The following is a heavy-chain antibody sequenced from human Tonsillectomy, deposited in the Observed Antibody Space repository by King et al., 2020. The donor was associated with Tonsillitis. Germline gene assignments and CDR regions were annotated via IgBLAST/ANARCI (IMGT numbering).Heavy chain of an antibody. Sequence: VQLVESGAEVKEPGASLKVSCKASGYSFTNYYMHWVRQAPGQRLVWMGLINPSGTGTGYAQNFQGRITMTRDMSTGTDYMELSSLRSDDTAVYYCAREGGSFRHFDLWGRGTLVTVSS. CDR2: INPSGTGT. V-gene: IGHV1-46*01. J-gene: IGHJ2*01. D-gene: IGHD2/OR15-2a*01. CDR3: AREGGSFRHFDL. CDR1: GYSFTNYY.